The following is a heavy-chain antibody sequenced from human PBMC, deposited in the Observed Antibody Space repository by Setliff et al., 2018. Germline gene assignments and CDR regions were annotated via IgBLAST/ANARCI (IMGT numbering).Heavy chain of an antibody. J-gene: IGHJ4*02. CDR3: RFWSGYYKNDY. Sequence: SETLSLTCTVYGGSFSDYYWGWVRQPPGKGLGWIGEINHSGSTNYIPSLKSRLTISVDTSKNQFSLKLSSVTAADAAVYYCRFWSGYYKNDYWGQGTLVTVSS. CDR1: GGSFSDYY. V-gene: IGHV4-34*01. CDR2: INHSGST. D-gene: IGHD3-3*01.